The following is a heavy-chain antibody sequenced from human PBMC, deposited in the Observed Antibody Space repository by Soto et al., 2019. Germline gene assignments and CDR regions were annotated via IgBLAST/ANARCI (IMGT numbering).Heavy chain of an antibody. CDR2: IYYSGST. D-gene: IGHD6-13*01. V-gene: IGHV4-39*01. J-gene: IGHJ1*01. CDR1: GGSISSSSYY. CDR3: ARQIGSSWYPPREYFQH. Sequence: QLQLQESGPGLVKPSETLSLTCTVSGGSISSSSYYWGWIRQPPGKGLEWIGSIYYSGSTYYNPSLKSRVTISVDTSKNQFSLKLSAVTAADTAVYYCARQIGSSWYPPREYFQHWGQGTLVTVSS.